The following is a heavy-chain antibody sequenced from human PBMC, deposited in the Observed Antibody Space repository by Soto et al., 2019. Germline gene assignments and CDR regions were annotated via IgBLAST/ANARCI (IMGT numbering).Heavy chain of an antibody. J-gene: IGHJ4*02. CDR2: IYYTGNT. V-gene: IGHV4-31*03. D-gene: IGHD3-22*01. CDR3: ASTSYYDNSGRFDY. CDR1: GDSISSSDYY. Sequence: QVHLQESGPGLVKPSQTLSLTCTVSGDSISSSDYYWSWIRQHPGKGLEWIGYIYYTGNTYYNPSLKSRVSVSVDTSKNQFSLKLSSVTAADTAVYYCASTSYYDNSGRFDYWGQGTLVTVSS.